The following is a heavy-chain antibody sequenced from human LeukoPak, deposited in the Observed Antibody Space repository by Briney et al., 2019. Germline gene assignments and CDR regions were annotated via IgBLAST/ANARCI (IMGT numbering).Heavy chain of an antibody. CDR1: GFTFSSYG. CDR3: AKGSPTSHCSRHSCYCDY. Sequence: PGGSLRLSCAASGFTFSSYGMNWVRQAPGKGLEWIAGVSDSGGSTYYADSVKGRFTISRDNSKNTLYLQMNSLRAEDTAVYYCAKGSPTSHCSRHSCYCDYWGLGTLVTVSS. J-gene: IGHJ4*02. D-gene: IGHD2-2*01. CDR2: VSDSGGST. V-gene: IGHV3-23*01.